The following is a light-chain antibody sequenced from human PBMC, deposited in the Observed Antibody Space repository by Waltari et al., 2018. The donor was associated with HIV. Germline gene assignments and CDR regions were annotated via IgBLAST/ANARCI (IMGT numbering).Light chain of an antibody. CDR1: RPFSHDY. V-gene: IGKV3-20*01. Sequence: EVVLTQSPATLPLSSGERATLPCRASRPFSHDYLSWYQQKPRQAPRLIIYAASTRATDTPARFSAGGSGTDFNLTITRLEPEDFADYYWQQYGDAPLTFGGGTKV. CDR3: QQYGDAPLT. J-gene: IGKJ4*01. CDR2: AAS.